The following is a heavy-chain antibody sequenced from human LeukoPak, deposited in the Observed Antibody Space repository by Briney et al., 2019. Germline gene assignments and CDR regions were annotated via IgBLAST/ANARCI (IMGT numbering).Heavy chain of an antibody. D-gene: IGHD3-22*01. CDR2: IYSGGST. J-gene: IGHJ4*02. CDR1: GFTVSSNY. V-gene: IGHV3-53*01. Sequence: PGGSLRLSCAASGFTVSSNYMSWVRQAPGKGLEWVSLIYSGGSTYYADSVKGRFTISRDNAKNTLFLQMNSPRAEDTAVYYCAMGPYYYDSSGYYYWGQGTLVTVSS. CDR3: AMGPYYYDSSGYYY.